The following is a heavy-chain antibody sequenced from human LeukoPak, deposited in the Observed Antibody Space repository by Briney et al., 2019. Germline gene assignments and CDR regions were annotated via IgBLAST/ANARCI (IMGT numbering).Heavy chain of an antibody. CDR2: IYYSGNT. J-gene: IGHJ5*02. D-gene: IGHD3-10*01. Sequence: PETLSLTCTVSGGSISSYYWSWIRQPPGKGLEWIGYIYYSGNTNYSSSLESRVTISVDTSKNQFSLRLNSVTAADTAVYYCVRGRAWFDPWGQGTLVTVSS. V-gene: IGHV4-59*01. CDR3: VRGRAWFDP. CDR1: GGSISSYY.